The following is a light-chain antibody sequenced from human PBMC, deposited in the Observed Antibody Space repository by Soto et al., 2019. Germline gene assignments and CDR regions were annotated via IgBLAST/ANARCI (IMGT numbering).Light chain of an antibody. CDR3: QTWGTGIHV. Sequence: QLVLTRSPSASASLGASVKLTCTLSSGHSSYAIAWHQQQPEKGPRYLMKLNSDGSHSRGDGIPDRFSGSSSGAERYLTISSLQSEDEADYYCQTWGTGIHVFGTGTKLTVL. J-gene: IGLJ1*01. V-gene: IGLV4-69*01. CDR1: SGHSSYA. CDR2: LNSDGSH.